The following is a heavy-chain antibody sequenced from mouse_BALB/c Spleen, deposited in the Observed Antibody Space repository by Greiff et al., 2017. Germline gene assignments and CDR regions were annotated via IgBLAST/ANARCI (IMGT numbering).Heavy chain of an antibody. CDR3: TRDTTVVGFDY. D-gene: IGHD1-1*01. J-gene: IGHJ2*01. V-gene: IGHV1S81*02. Sequence: QVQLQQPGAELVKPGASVKLSCKASGYTFTSYYMYWVKQRPGQGLEWIGGINPSNGGTNFNEKFKSKATLTVDKSSSTAYMQLSSLTSEDSAVYYCTRDTTVVGFDYWGQGTTLTVSS. CDR2: INPSNGGT. CDR1: GYTFTSYY.